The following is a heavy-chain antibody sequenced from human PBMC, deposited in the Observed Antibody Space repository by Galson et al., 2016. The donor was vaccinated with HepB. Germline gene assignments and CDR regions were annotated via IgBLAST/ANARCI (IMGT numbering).Heavy chain of an antibody. J-gene: IGHJ4*02. Sequence: SLRLSCAVSGITFRSYTMNWVRQAPGKGLEWVSSISGGSSYIYYADSEKGRSTISRDNAKNSLYLQMNSLRAEDTAVYYCASRHSGWYYFDYWGQGTLVTVSS. V-gene: IGHV3-21*01. CDR3: ASRHSGWYYFDY. CDR2: ISGGSSYI. CDR1: GITFRSYT. D-gene: IGHD6-19*01.